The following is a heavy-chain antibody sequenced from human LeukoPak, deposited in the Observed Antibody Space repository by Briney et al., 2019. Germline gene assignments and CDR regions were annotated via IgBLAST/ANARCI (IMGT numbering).Heavy chain of an antibody. J-gene: IGHJ4*02. V-gene: IGHV3-23*01. Sequence: GGSLRLSCAVSGITLSNYGMSWVRLAPGKGLEWVAGISGIGGRTNYADSVKGRFTISRDNAKNTLYLQMNSLRAEDTAVYFCAKRGVVIRVILVGFHKEAYYFDSWGQGALVTVSS. CDR1: GITLSNYG. D-gene: IGHD3-22*01. CDR2: ISGIGGRT. CDR3: AKRGVVIRVILVGFHKEAYYFDS.